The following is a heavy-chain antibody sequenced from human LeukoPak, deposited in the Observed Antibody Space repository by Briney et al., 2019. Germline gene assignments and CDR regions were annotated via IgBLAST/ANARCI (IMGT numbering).Heavy chain of an antibody. J-gene: IGHJ3*01. CDR1: GYSFTTYW. CDR2: IYPGDSDI. V-gene: IGHV5-51*04. D-gene: IGHD2-21*02. CDR3: ARVTRDAFEV. Sequence: GESLKISCKGSGYSFTTYWIGWVGQMPGEGLERMGIIYPGDSDIRYSPSFQGQVTISVDKPISNAYLQWSRLKASDTAMYYCARVTRDAFEVWGQGTMVTV.